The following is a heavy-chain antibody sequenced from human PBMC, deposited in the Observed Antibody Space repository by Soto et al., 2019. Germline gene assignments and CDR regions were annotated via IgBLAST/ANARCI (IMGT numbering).Heavy chain of an antibody. CDR1: GFTFSSYA. J-gene: IGHJ6*03. CDR3: AKGDLHLGELSSLAYYYYMDV. CDR2: ISGSGGST. V-gene: IGHV3-23*01. D-gene: IGHD3-16*02. Sequence: EVQLLESGGGLVQPGGSLRLSCAASGFTFSSYAMSWVRQAPGKGLEWVSAISGSGGSTYYADSVKGRFTISRDNSKNTANLQMNSLRAEDTAVYYCAKGDLHLGELSSLAYYYYMDVWGKGTTVTVSS.